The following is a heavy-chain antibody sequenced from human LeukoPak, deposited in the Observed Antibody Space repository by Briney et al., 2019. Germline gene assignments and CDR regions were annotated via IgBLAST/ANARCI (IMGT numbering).Heavy chain of an antibody. V-gene: IGHV1-8*01. J-gene: IGHJ3*01. D-gene: IGHD1-1*01. CDR2: VSPNSGNT. CDR1: GYTFTSYD. Sequence: AVKVSCKSSGYTFTSYDISWVRQATGQGLEWMGWVSPNSGNTGYAKKFQGRVIMTRNTSISTAYMELSSLRSEDTAVYYCARGRHNNCWGQGTMVTVSS. CDR3: ARGRHNNC.